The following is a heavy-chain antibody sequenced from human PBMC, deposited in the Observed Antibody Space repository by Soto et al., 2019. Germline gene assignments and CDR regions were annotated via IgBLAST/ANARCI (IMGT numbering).Heavy chain of an antibody. CDR2: IYWDDDK. CDR3: ARHIPSGYNDAFDI. CDR1: GFSLSTXGVG. D-gene: IGHD3-9*01. Sequence: SGPTLVNPTQTLRLTCTFSGFSLSTXGVGVGXXXXXPGKALEWVTLIYWDDDKRYSPSLKSRITITKDTSKSQVVLTMSNMDPVDTGTYYCARHIPSGYNDAFDIRGQGTMVTVSS. J-gene: IGHJ3*02. V-gene: IGHV2-5*02.